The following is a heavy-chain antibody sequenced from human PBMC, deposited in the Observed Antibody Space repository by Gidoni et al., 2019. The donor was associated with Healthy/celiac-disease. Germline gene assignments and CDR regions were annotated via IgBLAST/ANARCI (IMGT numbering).Heavy chain of an antibody. Sequence: WIRQPPGKGLEWIGEINHSGSTNDNPSLKSRVTISVDTSKNQFSLKLSSVTAADTAVYYCARVRYSSGWYPRYYFDYWGQGTLVTVSS. D-gene: IGHD6-19*01. CDR3: ARVRYSSGWYPRYYFDY. CDR2: INHSGST. V-gene: IGHV4-34*01. J-gene: IGHJ4*02.